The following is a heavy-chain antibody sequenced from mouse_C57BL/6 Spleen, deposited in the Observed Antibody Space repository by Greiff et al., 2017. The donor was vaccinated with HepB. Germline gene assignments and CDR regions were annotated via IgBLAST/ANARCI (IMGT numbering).Heavy chain of an antibody. CDR1: GYAFSSSW. D-gene: IGHD2-2*01. CDR3: ARGVVTSWFAY. J-gene: IGHJ3*01. CDR2: IYPGDGDT. V-gene: IGHV1-82*01. Sequence: QVQLQQSGPELVKPGASVKISCKASGYAFSSSWMNWVKQRPGKGLEWIGRIYPGDGDTNYNGKFKGKATLTADKSSSTAYMQLSSLTSEDSAVYFCARGVVTSWFAYWGQGTLVTVSA.